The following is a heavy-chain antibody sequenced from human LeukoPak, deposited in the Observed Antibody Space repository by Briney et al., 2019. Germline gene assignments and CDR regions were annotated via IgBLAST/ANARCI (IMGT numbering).Heavy chain of an antibody. Sequence: ASVKVSCKASGYTFTSYGISWVRQAPGQGLEWMGWISAYKGNTNYAQKLQGRVTMTTDTSTSTAYMELRSLRSDDTAVYYCVRFVVVTAIPDYWGQGTLVTLSS. CDR2: ISAYKGNT. V-gene: IGHV1-18*01. D-gene: IGHD2-21*02. J-gene: IGHJ4*02. CDR1: GYTFTSYG. CDR3: VRFVVVTAIPDY.